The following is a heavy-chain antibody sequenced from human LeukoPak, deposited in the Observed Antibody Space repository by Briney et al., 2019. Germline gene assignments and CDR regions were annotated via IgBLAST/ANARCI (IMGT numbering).Heavy chain of an antibody. CDR2: IKQDGSEK. D-gene: IGHD3-22*01. J-gene: IGHJ6*03. V-gene: IGHV3-7*04. CDR1: GFTFSSYW. CDR3: ARGDSSGYPAYYYYYYMDV. Sequence: GGSLRLSCAASGFTFSSYWMSWVRQAPGKGLEWVANIKQDGSEKYYVDSVKGRFTISRDNAKNSLYLQKNSLRAEDTAVYYCARGDSSGYPAYYYYYYMDVWGKGTTVTISS.